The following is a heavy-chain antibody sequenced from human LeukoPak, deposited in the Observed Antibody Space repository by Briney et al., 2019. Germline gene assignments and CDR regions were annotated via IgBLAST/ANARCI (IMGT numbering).Heavy chain of an antibody. V-gene: IGHV1-2*02. J-gene: IGHJ4*02. D-gene: IGHD3-16*02. Sequence: ASVKVSCKASGYTFTGYYMHWVRQAPGQGLEWMGWINPNSGGTKSAQKFQGRVAMTRDTSISTAYMELSRLRSDDTAVYYCARAQFPGMITFGGVIVWGQGTLVTVSS. CDR1: GYTFTGYY. CDR3: ARAQFPGMITFGGVIV. CDR2: INPNSGGT.